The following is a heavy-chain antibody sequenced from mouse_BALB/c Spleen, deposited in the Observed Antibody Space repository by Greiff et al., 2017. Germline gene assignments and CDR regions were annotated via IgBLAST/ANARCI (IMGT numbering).Heavy chain of an antibody. CDR3: ARALLRLQGAMDY. Sequence: VQLQQSGAELVRPGTSVKVSCKASGYAFTNYLIAWVKQRPGQGLEWIGVINPGSGGTNYNEKFKGKATLTADKSSSTAYMQLSSLTSDDSAVYFCARALLRLQGAMDYWGQGTSVTVSS. CDR1: GYAFTNYL. V-gene: IGHV1-54*01. D-gene: IGHD1-2*01. J-gene: IGHJ4*01. CDR2: INPGSGGT.